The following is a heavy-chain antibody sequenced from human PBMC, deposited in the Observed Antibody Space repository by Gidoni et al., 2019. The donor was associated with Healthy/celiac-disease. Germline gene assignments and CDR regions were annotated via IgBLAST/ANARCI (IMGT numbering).Heavy chain of an antibody. J-gene: IGHJ5*02. Sequence: HLQLQESVRGLVKPSETLSLTCTVACGSISSSSYYCGCIRQHQGKGLEWIGGIHYSGSTYYHPSLKIRVIKSVDTSKKQCSLKMSSVTAADTAVYYCATSPYSSSWYSWVDPWGQGTLVNVSS. CDR2: IHYSGST. CDR1: CGSISSSSYY. V-gene: IGHV4-39*07. D-gene: IGHD6-13*01. CDR3: ATSPYSSSWYSWVDP.